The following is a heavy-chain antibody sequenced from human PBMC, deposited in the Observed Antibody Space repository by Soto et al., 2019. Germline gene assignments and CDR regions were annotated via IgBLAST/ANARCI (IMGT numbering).Heavy chain of an antibody. D-gene: IGHD3-3*02. CDR1: GGSFSGYY. CDR2: TNPGGST. V-gene: IGHV4-34*01. Sequence: SETLSLTCAVYGGSFSGYYWNWIRQSPGKGLEWIGETNPGGSTNYNPSLKSRVTISVDTSKKQFSLKLTSVTAADTAVYYCARGLSFSAYYYYMDVWGKGTTVTVS. J-gene: IGHJ6*03. CDR3: ARGLSFSAYYYYMDV.